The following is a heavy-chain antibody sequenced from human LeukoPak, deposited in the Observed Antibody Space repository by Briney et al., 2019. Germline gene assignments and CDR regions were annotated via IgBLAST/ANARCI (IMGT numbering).Heavy chain of an antibody. CDR1: GGTFSSYA. J-gene: IGHJ4*02. D-gene: IGHD5-18*01. CDR2: INPNSGGT. V-gene: IGHV1-2*04. Sequence: ASVKVSCKASGGTFSSYAISWVRQAPGQGLEWMGWINPNSGGTNYAQKFQGWVTMTRDTSISTAYMELSRLRSDDTAVYYCARGYSYGYPYYFDYWGQGTLVTVSS. CDR3: ARGYSYGYPYYFDY.